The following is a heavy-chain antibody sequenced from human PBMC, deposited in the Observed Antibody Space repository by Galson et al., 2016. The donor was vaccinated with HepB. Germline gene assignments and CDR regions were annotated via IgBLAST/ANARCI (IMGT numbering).Heavy chain of an antibody. CDR2: YRPHTGPI. V-gene: IGHV3-9*01. Sequence: SLRLSCAASGFTFDAYPMHLVRQAPGEGLELHLGYRPHTGPIFSGASLEGRFTISRDNAKNYLVLQMKSLRPEDTALYYCTKDVSGATGSTSWFDSWGQGILVTVSS. D-gene: IGHD1-1*01. J-gene: IGHJ5*01. CDR1: GFTFDAYP. CDR3: TKDVSGATGSTSWFDS.